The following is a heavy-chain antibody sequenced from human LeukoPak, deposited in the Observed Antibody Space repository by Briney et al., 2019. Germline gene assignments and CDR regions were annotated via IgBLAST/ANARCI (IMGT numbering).Heavy chain of an antibody. CDR2: IGGSGSTT. J-gene: IGHJ4*02. V-gene: IGHV3-23*01. CDR1: GFSLSISG. D-gene: IGHD3-10*01. Sequence: GGSLRLSCEASGFSLSISGMNWVRQAPGKGLEWVSSIGGSGSTTYYADSVRGRFTISRDNSKNSMYLQMSSLSSEDTAIYYCAEVESSYCRIWGQGTLVTVSS. CDR3: AEVESSYCRI.